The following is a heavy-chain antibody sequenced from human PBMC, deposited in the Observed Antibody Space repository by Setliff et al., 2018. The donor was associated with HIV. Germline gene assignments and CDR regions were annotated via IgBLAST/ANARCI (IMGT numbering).Heavy chain of an antibody. Sequence: SETLSLTCTVSGGSISGYYWSWIRQPPGKGLEWIGTIFYTANTNYNPSLKSRVTLSGGMSENQLFLRLTSVTAADTAVYYCVRGFCSSTTCYEDYYYMDVWGKGSTVTVSS. CDR1: GGSISGYY. J-gene: IGHJ6*03. CDR2: IFYTANT. V-gene: IGHV4-59*01. D-gene: IGHD2-2*01. CDR3: VRGFCSSTTCYEDYYYMDV.